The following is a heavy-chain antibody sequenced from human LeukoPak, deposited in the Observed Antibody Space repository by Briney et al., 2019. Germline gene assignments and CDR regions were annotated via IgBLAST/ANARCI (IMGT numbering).Heavy chain of an antibody. V-gene: IGHV4-39*01. CDR2: IYYSGSA. CDR1: GGSINSNTYY. J-gene: IGHJ6*03. CDR3: ARGYYYMDV. Sequence: PSETLSLTCTVSGGSINSNTYYWGWIRQPPGKGLEWIGSIYYSGSAYYNPSLKSRVTISVDTSKNQFSLKLSSVTAADTAVYYCARGYYYMDVWGKGTTVTVSS.